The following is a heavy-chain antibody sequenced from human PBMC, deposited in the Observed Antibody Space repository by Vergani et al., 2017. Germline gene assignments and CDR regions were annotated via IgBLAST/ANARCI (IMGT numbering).Heavy chain of an antibody. V-gene: IGHV1-69*12. CDR3: ARNSSCWYDS. Sequence: QVHLVQSGAEVKRPGSSVKVSCEASGDSFSSYTISWVRQAPGQGLEWMGGLSPVFGTPTSAQHFRGRVTITADEPTNTAYMELSGLESDDTAMYYCARNSSCWYDSWGQGTLVTVSS. CDR2: LSPVFGTP. CDR1: GDSFSSYT. J-gene: IGHJ5*01. D-gene: IGHD2/OR15-2a*01.